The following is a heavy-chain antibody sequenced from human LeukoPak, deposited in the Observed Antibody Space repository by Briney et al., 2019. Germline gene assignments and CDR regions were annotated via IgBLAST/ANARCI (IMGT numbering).Heavy chain of an antibody. D-gene: IGHD6-19*01. CDR3: ARRRQWLVSGADY. J-gene: IGHJ4*02. V-gene: IGHV4-4*02. Sequence: SETLSLTCAVSGGSISSSNWWSWVRQPPGKGLEWIGEIYHSGSTNYNPSLKSRVTMPVDKSKSQFSLKLSSVTAADTAVYYCARRRQWLVSGADYWGQGTLVTVSS. CDR2: IYHSGST. CDR1: GGSISSSNW.